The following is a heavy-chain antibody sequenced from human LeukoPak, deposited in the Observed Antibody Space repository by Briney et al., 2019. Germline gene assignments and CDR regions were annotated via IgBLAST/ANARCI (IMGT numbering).Heavy chain of an antibody. CDR3: ARGGAGDMYNFFDP. CDR1: GYTFTNYY. Sequence: EASVKVSCKAPGYTFTNYYMVWVRQAPGQGLEWMGIINPSGGSTTYAQKFQGRVTVTRDTSTSTVYMELSSLRSEDTAIYYCARGGAGDMYNFFDPWGQGTLVTVSS. CDR2: INPSGGST. V-gene: IGHV1-46*01. D-gene: IGHD3-16*01. J-gene: IGHJ5*02.